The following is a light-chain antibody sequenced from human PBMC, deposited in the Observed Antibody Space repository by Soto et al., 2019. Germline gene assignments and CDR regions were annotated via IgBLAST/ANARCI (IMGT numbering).Light chain of an antibody. V-gene: IGLV2-14*03. CDR2: DVS. Sequence: QSALTQPASVSGSPGQSITISCTGTSNDVGGYNWVSWYQQHPGKAPKLKIYDVSKRPSGVSDRFSGSKSDNTVSLTISGLQAGDEADYYCSSYTTTSSVVFGGGTQLTVL. CDR1: SNDVGGYNW. J-gene: IGLJ3*02. CDR3: SSYTTTSSVV.